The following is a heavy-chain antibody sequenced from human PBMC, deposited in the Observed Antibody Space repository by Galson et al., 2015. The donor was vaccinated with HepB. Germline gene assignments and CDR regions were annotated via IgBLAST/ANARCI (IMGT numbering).Heavy chain of an antibody. CDR3: AIGYSSGWYQDAFDI. D-gene: IGHD6-19*01. V-gene: IGHV1-2*06. J-gene: IGHJ3*02. Sequence: SVKVSCKASGYTFTGYYMHWVRQAPGQGLEWMGRINPNSGGTNYAQKFQGRVTMTRDTSISTAYMELSRLRSDDTAVYYCAIGYSSGWYQDAFDIWGQGTTVTVSS. CDR2: INPNSGGT. CDR1: GYTFTGYY.